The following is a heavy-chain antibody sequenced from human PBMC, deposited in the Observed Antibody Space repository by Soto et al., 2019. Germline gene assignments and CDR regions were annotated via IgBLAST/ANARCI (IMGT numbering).Heavy chain of an antibody. CDR2: INAGNGNT. CDR3: AKVSEGSMITFGGVIAS. D-gene: IGHD3-16*01. V-gene: IGHV1-3*01. Sequence: ASVKVSCKASGYTFTSYAMHWVRQAPGQRLEWMGWINAGNGNTYYADSVKGRFTISRDSSKTTLFLQMDSLRAEDTAVYFCAKVSEGSMITFGGVIASWGQGTLVTVSS. J-gene: IGHJ5*01. CDR1: GYTFTSYA.